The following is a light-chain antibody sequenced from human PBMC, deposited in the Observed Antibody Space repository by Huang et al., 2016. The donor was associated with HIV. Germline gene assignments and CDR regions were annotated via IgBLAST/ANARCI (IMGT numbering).Light chain of an antibody. J-gene: IGKJ5*01. CDR1: QDSSIW. CDR3: LQADISPRS. CDR2: SAS. Sequence: DIQMTQSPSSVSASEGDTVTITCRASQDSSIWLAWYQQKPREAPTLLIHSASILVSGVPSRFSGSGSGTNFSLTINGLRPDDFATYYCLQADISPRSFGQGTRLDIQ. V-gene: IGKV1-12*01.